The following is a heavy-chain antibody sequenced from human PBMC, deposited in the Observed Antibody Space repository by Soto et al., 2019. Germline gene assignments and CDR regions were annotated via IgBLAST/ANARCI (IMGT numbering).Heavy chain of an antibody. V-gene: IGHV1-69*14. Sequence: QVQLVQSGAEVKKPGSSLKVSCKTSGGTFSSYASNWVRQAPGQGLEWMGGIIPIFGTANYAQKFQGRITITADKSTNTAYMDLRSLRSDDTAVYYCARSPPPTVTMYSRFFDLWGRGTLVTVSS. CDR2: IIPIFGTA. CDR1: GGTFSSYA. D-gene: IGHD4-17*01. CDR3: ARSPPPTVTMYSRFFDL. J-gene: IGHJ2*01.